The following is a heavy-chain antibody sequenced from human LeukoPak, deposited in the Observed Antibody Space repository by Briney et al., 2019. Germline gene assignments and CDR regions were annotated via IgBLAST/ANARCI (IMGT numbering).Heavy chain of an antibody. CDR1: GGSISSGGYY. CDR2: IYYSGST. D-gene: IGHD6-19*01. Sequence: PSQTLSLTCTVSGGSISSGGYYWSWIRQHPGKGLEWIGYIYYSGSTYYNPSLKSRVTISVDTSKNQFSLKLSSVTAADTAVYYCARHRRSGWYFDHWGQGTLVTVSS. V-gene: IGHV4-31*03. J-gene: IGHJ4*02. CDR3: ARHRRSGWYFDH.